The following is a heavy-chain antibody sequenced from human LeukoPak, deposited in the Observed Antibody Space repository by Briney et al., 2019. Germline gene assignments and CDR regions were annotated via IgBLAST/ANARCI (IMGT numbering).Heavy chain of an antibody. V-gene: IGHV3-23*01. D-gene: IGHD5-12*01. Sequence: GGSLRLSCAASGFTFSSYAMSWVRQAPGKGLEWVSAISGSSGSTYYADSVKGRFTISRDNSKNTLYLQMNSLRAEDTAVYYCAKGNSGYGYGYFDYWGQGTLVTVSS. J-gene: IGHJ4*02. CDR1: GFTFSSYA. CDR3: AKGNSGYGYGYFDY. CDR2: ISGSSGST.